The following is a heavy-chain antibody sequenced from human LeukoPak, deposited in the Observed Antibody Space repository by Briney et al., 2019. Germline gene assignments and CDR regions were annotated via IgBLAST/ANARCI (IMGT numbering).Heavy chain of an antibody. V-gene: IGHV3-11*04. CDR3: AREASGSYQVFDS. Sequence: GGSLRLSCEASGFSFSNYFMSWIRQAPGKGLEWVSYITNSGRSTNYADAVKGRFTISRDNVKKSVYLEMTDLRAEDTAVYYCAREASGSYQVFDSWGQGTLVTVSS. CDR1: GFSFSNYF. J-gene: IGHJ4*02. D-gene: IGHD1-26*01. CDR2: ITNSGRST.